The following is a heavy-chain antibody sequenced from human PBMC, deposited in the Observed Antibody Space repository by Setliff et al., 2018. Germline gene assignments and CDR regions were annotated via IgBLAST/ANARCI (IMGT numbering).Heavy chain of an antibody. J-gene: IGHJ5*02. V-gene: IGHV4-39*01. Sequence: LSLTCTVSGDSISSSNYYWAWIRQSPGQGLEWIGNIDYSGSNYYYNPSLKGRVTISVDTSKNQFSLKVNSVTAADTAIYYCARRSQGRWYEVGWFDPWGQGTLVTVSS. CDR1: GDSISSSNYY. D-gene: IGHD6-13*01. CDR3: ARRSQGRWYEVGWFDP. CDR2: IDYSGSNY.